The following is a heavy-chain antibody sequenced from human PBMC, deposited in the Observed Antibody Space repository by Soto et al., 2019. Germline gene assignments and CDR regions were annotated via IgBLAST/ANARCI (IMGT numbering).Heavy chain of an antibody. D-gene: IGHD3-16*01. J-gene: IGHJ4*02. Sequence: SETLSLTCTVSGGSISSGGYYWSWIRQHPGKGLEWIGYIYYSGSTYYNPSLKGRVTISVDTSKNQFSLKLSSVTAADTAVYYCARVPARYFFLRCYCRPQDLYAFWAQGT. CDR2: IYYSGST. V-gene: IGHV4-31*03. CDR3: ARVPARYFFLRCYCRPQDLYAF. CDR1: GGSISSGGYY.